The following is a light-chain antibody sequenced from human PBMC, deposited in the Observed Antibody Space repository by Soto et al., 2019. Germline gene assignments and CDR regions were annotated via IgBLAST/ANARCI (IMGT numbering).Light chain of an antibody. Sequence: EIVLTQSPGTLSLSPGERATLSCRASQSVSSDYLAWYQQKLGQAPRLLIYGASSRATGIPDKFSGSGSGTDFTLTISRLEPEDFAVYYCQQYGSSPTTFGHGTKLEIK. V-gene: IGKV3-20*01. J-gene: IGKJ1*01. CDR3: QQYGSSPTT. CDR2: GAS. CDR1: QSVSSDY.